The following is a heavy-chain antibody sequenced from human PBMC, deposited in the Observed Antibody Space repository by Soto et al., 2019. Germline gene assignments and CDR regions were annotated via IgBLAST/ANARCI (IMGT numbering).Heavy chain of an antibody. CDR2: IYYSGST. V-gene: IGHV4-59*08. CDR1: GGSISSYY. Sequence: QVQLQESGPGLVKPSETLSLTCTVSGGSISSYYWSWIRQPPGKGLEWIGYIYYSGSTNYNPSLKSRVTLSVDTSKNQFSRTLSSVTAADTAVYDCARRYSSGFDYWGQGTLVTVSS. CDR3: ARRYSSGFDY. D-gene: IGHD6-19*01. J-gene: IGHJ4*02.